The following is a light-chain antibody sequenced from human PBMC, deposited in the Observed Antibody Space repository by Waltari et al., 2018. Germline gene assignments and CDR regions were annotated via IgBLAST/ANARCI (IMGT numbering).Light chain of an antibody. CDR1: SSNIGTGSD. CDR2: GNS. V-gene: IGLV1-40*01. J-gene: IGLJ3*02. CDR3: QSYDSSLSGSWV. Sequence: QSVLTQPPSVSGAPGQRVTISCTGSSSNIGTGSDVHWYQQLPGTAPKLLIYGNSNRPSGVPDRFSASKSGTSASLAITGLQAEDEADYYCQSYDSSLSGSWVFGGGTKLTVL.